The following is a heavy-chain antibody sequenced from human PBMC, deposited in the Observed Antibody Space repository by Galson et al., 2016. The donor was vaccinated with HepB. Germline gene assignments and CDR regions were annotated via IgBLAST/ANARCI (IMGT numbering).Heavy chain of an antibody. CDR3: ARDRLASGNHLDY. Sequence: SLRLSCAASGFTFKSYAMNWVRQAPGKGLEWVSAISATGGSAYYADSVEGRFTISRDNSKNTLYLQMNSLRAEDTAVYYCARDRLASGNHLDYWGQGTLVTVSS. J-gene: IGHJ4*02. D-gene: IGHD4-23*01. CDR2: ISATGGSA. V-gene: IGHV3-23*01. CDR1: GFTFKSYA.